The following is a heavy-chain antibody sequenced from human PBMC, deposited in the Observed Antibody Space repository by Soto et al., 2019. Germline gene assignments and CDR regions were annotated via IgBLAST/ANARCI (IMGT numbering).Heavy chain of an antibody. CDR2: IYYSGST. V-gene: IGHV4-31*03. CDR3: ARGNRRFLAPSFDD. CDR1: GGSINSGGYY. J-gene: IGHJ4*02. Sequence: QVQLQESGPGLVKPSQTLSLTCIVSGGSINSGGYYWSWIRQHPGKGLEWIGFIYYSGSTYYNPSLKSRVTISVDTSKNQLSLKLSSVTAADTAVYYCARGNRRFLAPSFDDWGQGTLVTVSS. D-gene: IGHD3-3*01.